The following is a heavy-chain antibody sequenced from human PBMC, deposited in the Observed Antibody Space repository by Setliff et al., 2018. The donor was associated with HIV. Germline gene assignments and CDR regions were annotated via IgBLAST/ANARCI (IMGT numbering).Heavy chain of an antibody. D-gene: IGHD2-8*01. CDR3: AKGQLPYCTNGVCYAIDY. J-gene: IGHJ4*02. V-gene: IGHV3-23*01. CDR1: GFTFTTSA. CDR2: ISNSGDST. Sequence: SCAATGFTFTTSAMSWVRQAPGKRLEWVSTISNSGDSTFHVDSVKGRFTISRDNSKNTVYLEMNSLRAEDTAVYYCAKGQLPYCTNGVCYAIDYWGQGTLVTVSS.